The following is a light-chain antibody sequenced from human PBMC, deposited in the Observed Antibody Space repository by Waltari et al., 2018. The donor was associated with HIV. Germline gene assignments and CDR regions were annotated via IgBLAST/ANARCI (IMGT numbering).Light chain of an antibody. CDR3: QTWASGVVV. CDR2: INDDGSH. Sequence: QLVLTQSPSASASLRASVKLTCPLSSGHSNYAIAWHRQLPEKGPRYLMKINDDGSHAKGDGIPDRVSGSSSGAERYLTIASLQSEDEADYYCQTWASGVVVFGGGTKLTVL. J-gene: IGLJ2*01. CDR1: SGHSNYA. V-gene: IGLV4-69*01.